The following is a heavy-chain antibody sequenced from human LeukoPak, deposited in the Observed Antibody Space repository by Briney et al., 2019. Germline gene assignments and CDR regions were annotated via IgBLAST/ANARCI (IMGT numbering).Heavy chain of an antibody. CDR1: GYTFTSYD. Sequence: ASVKVSCKASGYTFTSYDINWVRQATGQGLEWMGWVNPNSGNTGYAQKFQGRVTMTRNTSISTAYMELSSLRSEDTAVYYCARGSGSYYARPWGMDVWGQGTTVTVSS. D-gene: IGHD3-10*01. CDR2: VNPNSGNT. J-gene: IGHJ6*02. CDR3: ARGSGSYYARPWGMDV. V-gene: IGHV1-8*01.